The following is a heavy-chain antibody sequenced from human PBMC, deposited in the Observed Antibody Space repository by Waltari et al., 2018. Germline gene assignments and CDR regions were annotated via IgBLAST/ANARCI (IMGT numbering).Heavy chain of an antibody. Sequence: QVQLQESGPGLVKPSETLSLTCTVSGGSISSHYWSWIRQPPGKGLEWIGYIYYSGSTNYNPSLKSRVTISVDTSKTQFSLKRSSVTAADTAVYYCARGGGSDYWGQGTLVTVSS. D-gene: IGHD1-26*01. CDR1: GGSISSHY. J-gene: IGHJ4*02. CDR3: ARGGGSDY. V-gene: IGHV4-59*11. CDR2: IYYSGST.